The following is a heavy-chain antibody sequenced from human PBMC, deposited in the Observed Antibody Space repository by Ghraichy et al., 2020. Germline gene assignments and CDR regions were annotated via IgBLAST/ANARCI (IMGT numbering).Heavy chain of an antibody. V-gene: IGHV3-23*01. CDR3: ARHETSVGVVLINWFDP. CDR1: GFTFSNYA. Sequence: GGSLRLSCAASGFTFSNYAMSWVRQAPGKGLEWVSGISGSGGSTYYPDSVEGRFTISRDNSKYTLFWDMNSLRVDDTAVYYCARHETSVGVVLINWFDPWGQGTLVTVSS. CDR2: ISGSGGST. J-gene: IGHJ5*02. D-gene: IGHD3-3*01.